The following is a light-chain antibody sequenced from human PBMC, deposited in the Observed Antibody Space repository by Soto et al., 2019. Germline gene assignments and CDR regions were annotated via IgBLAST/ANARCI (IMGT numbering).Light chain of an antibody. CDR3: QQSYTTASIT. CDR2: AAS. J-gene: IGKJ5*01. V-gene: IGKV1-39*01. CDR1: QSISRN. Sequence: DIQMTQSPSSLSASVGDRVTITCRASQSISRNLNWYQHKPGKAPKHLIYAASSLQNGVPSRFSGGGSGTEFTLSISSLQPEDFGTYYCQQSYTTASITFGQGTRLEIK.